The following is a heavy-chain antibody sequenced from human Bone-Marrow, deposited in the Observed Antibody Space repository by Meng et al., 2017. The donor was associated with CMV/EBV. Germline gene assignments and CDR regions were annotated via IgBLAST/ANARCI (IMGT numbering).Heavy chain of an antibody. V-gene: IGHV3-23*01. CDR1: GFTFDDYA. D-gene: IGHD5-18*01. CDR3: AKDRQLWLPDWFDP. J-gene: IGHJ5*02. CDR2: ISGSGGST. Sequence: GEALKISCAASGFTFDDYAMHWVRQAPGKGLEWVSAISGSGGSTYYADSVKGRFTISRDNSKNTLYLQMNSLRAEDTAVYYCAKDRQLWLPDWFDPWGQGTLVTVSS.